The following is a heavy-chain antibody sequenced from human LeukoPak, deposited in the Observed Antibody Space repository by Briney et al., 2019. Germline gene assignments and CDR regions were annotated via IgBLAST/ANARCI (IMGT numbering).Heavy chain of an antibody. CDR1: GYTFTGYY. J-gene: IGHJ6*03. CDR2: INPNSGGT. CDR3: ARHPLDVTTGYYMDV. V-gene: IGHV1-2*02. D-gene: IGHD4-17*01. Sequence: ASVKVSCKASGYTFTGYYMHWVRQAPGQGLEWMGWINPNSGGTNYAQKFQGRVTMTRDTSISTAYMELSRLRSDDTAVYYCARHPLDVTTGYYMDVWGKGTTVTISS.